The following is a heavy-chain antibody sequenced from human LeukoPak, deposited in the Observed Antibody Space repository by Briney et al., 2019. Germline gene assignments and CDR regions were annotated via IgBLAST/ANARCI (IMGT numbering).Heavy chain of an antibody. V-gene: IGHV4-59*01. J-gene: IGHJ5*02. CDR2: IYYSGST. Sequence: PSETLSLTCAVYGGSFSSYYWSWIRQPPGKGLEWIGYIYYSGSTNYNPSLKSRVTISVDTSKNQFSLKLSSVTAADTAVYYCAVDEGNWFDPWGQGTLVTVSS. CDR3: AVDEGNWFDP. CDR1: GGSFSSYY.